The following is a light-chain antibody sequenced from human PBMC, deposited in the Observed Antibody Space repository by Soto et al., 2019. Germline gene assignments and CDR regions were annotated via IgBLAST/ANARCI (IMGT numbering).Light chain of an antibody. V-gene: IGKV1-13*02. J-gene: IGKJ1*01. CDR2: DAS. CDR1: QSISSY. Sequence: IQMTQSPSSLSASVGDRVTITCRASQSISSYLNWYQQKPGKAPKLLIYDASSLESGVPSRFSGSGSGTDFTLTISSLQPEDFATYYCQQLNSYPWTFGQGTKVDIK. CDR3: QQLNSYPWT.